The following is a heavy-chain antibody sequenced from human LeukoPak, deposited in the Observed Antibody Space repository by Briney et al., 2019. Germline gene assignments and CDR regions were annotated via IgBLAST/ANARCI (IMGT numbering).Heavy chain of an antibody. J-gene: IGHJ5*02. Sequence: SVKVSCKASGGTFSSYAISWVRQAPGQGLEWRGRIIPIFGTANYAQKFQGRVTITTGESTSTAYMELSSLRSEDTAVYYRATSSYYGSESQYTAGKNWFAPWGQGTLVTVYS. CDR1: GGTFSSYA. CDR3: ATSSYYGSESQYTAGKNWFAP. V-gene: IGHV1-69*05. CDR2: IIPIFGTA. D-gene: IGHD3-10*01.